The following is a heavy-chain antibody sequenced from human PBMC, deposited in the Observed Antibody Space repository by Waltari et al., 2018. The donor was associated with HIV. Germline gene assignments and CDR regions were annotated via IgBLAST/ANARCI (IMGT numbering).Heavy chain of an antibody. J-gene: IGHJ4*02. Sequence: HLQLQESGPGLVKPSETLSLTCIVSGPSIINNHYNWAWVRQPPGGGLAWIGTFHGAGSTVSSPSLESRVTVSVDTSNNRFSLKVTSVTAADTAIYYCARRIQFDTSGYHYFDYWGQGTPAIVSS. CDR2: FHGAGST. CDR3: ARRIQFDTSGYHYFDY. D-gene: IGHD3-22*01. CDR1: GPSIINNHYN. V-gene: IGHV4-39*01.